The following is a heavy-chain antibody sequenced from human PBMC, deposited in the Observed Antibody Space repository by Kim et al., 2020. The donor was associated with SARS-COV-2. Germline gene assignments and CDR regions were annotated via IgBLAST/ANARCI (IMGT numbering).Heavy chain of an antibody. CDR1: GATFPTSS. CDR2: VALGSGNT. D-gene: IGHD1-26*01. V-gene: IGHV1-58*01. J-gene: IGHJ4*02. CDR3: TTLSGPYRIFYS. Sequence: SVKVSCKAPGATFPTSSVQWVRQTRGQRLEWIGWVALGSGNTNYAQKFLERVTITRNTATATVYMELRSLKSEDTAVYFCTTLSGPYRIFYSWGQGTLVTVS.